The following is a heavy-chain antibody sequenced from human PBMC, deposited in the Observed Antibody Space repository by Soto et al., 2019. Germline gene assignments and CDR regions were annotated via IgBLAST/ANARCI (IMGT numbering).Heavy chain of an antibody. J-gene: IGHJ3*02. CDR3: AKDLALFGSGRSDAFDI. CDR1: GFTFSSYA. D-gene: IGHD3-10*01. Sequence: EVQLLESGGGLVQPGGSLRLSCAASGFTFSSYAMSWVRQAPGKGLEWVSHIRGSGGSTSYADSVKGRFTISRDNSKHSLYLEMNSLRGEDAAVYYCAKDLALFGSGRSDAFDIWGQGTMVTVSS. CDR2: IRGSGGST. V-gene: IGHV3-23*01.